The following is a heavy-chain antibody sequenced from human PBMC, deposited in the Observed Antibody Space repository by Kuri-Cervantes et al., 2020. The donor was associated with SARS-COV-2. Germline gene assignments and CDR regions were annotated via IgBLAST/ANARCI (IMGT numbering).Heavy chain of an antibody. CDR2: INSISSNI. CDR3: ANNAHYYGSGTSVDYFDY. J-gene: IGHJ4*02. V-gene: IGHV3-48*04. Sequence: GGSLRLSCAVSGFTFSNYGMNWVRQAPGKGLEWVAHINSISSNIGYADSVKGRFTISRDNAKNSLYLQMNSLRADDTVVYYCANNAHYYGSGTSVDYFDYWGQGTLVTVSS. D-gene: IGHD3-10*01. CDR1: GFTFSNYG.